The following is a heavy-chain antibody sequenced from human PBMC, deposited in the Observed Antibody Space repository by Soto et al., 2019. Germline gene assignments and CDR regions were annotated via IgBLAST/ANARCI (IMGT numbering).Heavy chain of an antibody. J-gene: IGHJ4*02. CDR1: GVTISTYY. CDR3: VREAYIGYGHAIDH. CDR2: NYHSGTT. D-gene: IGHD5-12*01. Sequence: LSLTCAVSGVTISTYYWSWIRQPPGKGLEWIGYNYHSGTTNYNPSLKSRVTISVDTSKNQFSLRLTSVTAADTAIYYCVREAYIGYGHAIDHWGQGIRVTVSS. V-gene: IGHV4-59*01.